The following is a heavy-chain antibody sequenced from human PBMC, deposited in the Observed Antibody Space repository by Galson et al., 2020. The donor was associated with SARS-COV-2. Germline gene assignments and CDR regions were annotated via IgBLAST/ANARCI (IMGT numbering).Heavy chain of an antibody. D-gene: IGHD3-10*01. Sequence: ASETLSLTCSVSGFSISSASFYWAWIRQSPGKGLEWIGSIYSRGTYYNPSLKSRVSMSLDASENRFSLRLSSVTAADTAVYYCARDNSLLWCFDSWGQGALVTVSS. CDR1: GFSISSASFY. V-gene: IGHV4-39*07. J-gene: IGHJ4*02. CDR2: IYSRGT. CDR3: ARDNSLLWCFDS.